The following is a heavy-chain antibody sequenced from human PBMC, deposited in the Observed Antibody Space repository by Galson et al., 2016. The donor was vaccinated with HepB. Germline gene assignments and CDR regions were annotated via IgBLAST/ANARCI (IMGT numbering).Heavy chain of an antibody. CDR2: IKSKTDGGTT. J-gene: IGHJ5*02. V-gene: IGHV3-15*07. D-gene: IGHD3-3*01. CDR3: NVAASYYFWSGYYTLDP. Sequence: SLRLSCAASGFSFSHAWMHWVRQAPGKGLEWVGRIKSKTDGGTTDYAAPVKGTFAISRDNSKDTLYLQMNRLKTADTGVYYCNVAASYYFWSGYYTLDPWGQGTLVTGSS. CDR1: GFSFSHAW.